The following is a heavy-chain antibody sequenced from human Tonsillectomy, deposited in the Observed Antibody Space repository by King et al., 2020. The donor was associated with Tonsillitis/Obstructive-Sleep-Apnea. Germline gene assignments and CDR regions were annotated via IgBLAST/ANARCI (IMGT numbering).Heavy chain of an antibody. Sequence: QLQESGPGLVKPSETLSLTCTVSGGSISSGDSYWSWVRQHPGKGLEWIGYIYYTGNTYYNPSLKSRVTISVDTSKNQFSLRLSSVTAADTAVYFCAGEPYYYDSSGYYLDYWGQGTLVTVSS. CDR2: IYYTGNT. V-gene: IGHV4-31*03. CDR1: GGSISSGDSY. CDR3: AGEPYYYDSSGYYLDY. D-gene: IGHD3-22*01. J-gene: IGHJ4*02.